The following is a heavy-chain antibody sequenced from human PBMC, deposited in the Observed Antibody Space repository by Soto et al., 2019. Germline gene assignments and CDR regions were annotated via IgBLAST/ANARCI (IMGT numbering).Heavy chain of an antibody. V-gene: IGHV3-21*04. CDR2: ISSTTNYI. CDR3: AKDLTERESAFDI. CDR1: GFTFTRYS. J-gene: IGHJ3*02. Sequence: GGSLRLSCAASGFTFTRYSMNWVRQAPGKGLEWVSSISSTTNYIYYGDSMKGRFTISRDNSKNTLYLQMNSLRAEDTAVYYCAKDLTERESAFDIWGQGTMVTVSS.